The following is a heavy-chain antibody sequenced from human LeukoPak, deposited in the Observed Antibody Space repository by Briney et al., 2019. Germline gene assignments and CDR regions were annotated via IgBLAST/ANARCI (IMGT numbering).Heavy chain of an antibody. V-gene: IGHV3-53*01. D-gene: IGHD1-26*01. CDR1: GFTVSSYY. Sequence: GGSLRLSCAASGFTVSSYYMSWVRQAPGKGVECVSVIYSGGSTYHADSVKGRFTISRDNSKNTLYLQMNSLRAEDTAVYYCARGDSGSYLFFDYWGQGTLVTVSS. CDR3: ARGDSGSYLFFDY. CDR2: IYSGGST. J-gene: IGHJ4*02.